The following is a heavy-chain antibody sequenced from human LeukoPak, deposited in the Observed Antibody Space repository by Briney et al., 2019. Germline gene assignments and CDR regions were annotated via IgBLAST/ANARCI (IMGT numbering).Heavy chain of an antibody. Sequence: GGSLRLSCAASGFTFSSYGMHWVRQAPGKGLEWVAFIRYDGSNKYYADSVKGRFTFSRDNSKNTLYLQMNSLRAEDTAVYYCARTLKYSGSYSDYWGQGTLVTVSS. V-gene: IGHV3-30*02. J-gene: IGHJ4*02. CDR3: ARTLKYSGSYSDY. CDR1: GFTFSSYG. D-gene: IGHD1-26*01. CDR2: IRYDGSNK.